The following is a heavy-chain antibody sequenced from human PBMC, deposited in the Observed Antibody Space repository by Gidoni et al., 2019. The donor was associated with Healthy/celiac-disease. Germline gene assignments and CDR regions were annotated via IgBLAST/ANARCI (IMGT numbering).Heavy chain of an antibody. D-gene: IGHD2-2*01. V-gene: IGHV4-59*01. J-gene: IGHJ6*02. CDR1: RGSITSYY. Sequence: QVQLQASGPGLVKPSETLSLPCTVSRGSITSYYWRWIRHPPGKGLEWIGYIYYSGSTNYNPYLKSRVNIAVDTSKNQFARKLSSVTAADTAVYYCARLGYCSSTSCYYSDDYYGMDVWGQGTTVTVSS. CDR3: ARLGYCSSTSCYYSDDYYGMDV. CDR2: IYYSGST.